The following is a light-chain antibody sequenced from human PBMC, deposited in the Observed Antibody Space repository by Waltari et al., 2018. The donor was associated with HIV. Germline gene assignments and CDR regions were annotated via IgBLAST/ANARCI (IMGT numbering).Light chain of an antibody. J-gene: IGLJ3*02. CDR1: SSDVGGYDY. CDR2: DVT. CDR3: CSYAGAYTFWV. V-gene: IGLV2-11*01. Sequence: QSALTQPRPVSGSPGQSLTLPCTGTSSDVGGYDYVSWYQQHPGKAPRRMIYDVTKRPSGVRDRFSGSKSGNTASLTISGLQAEDEAEYYCCSYAGAYTFWVFGGGTQLTVL.